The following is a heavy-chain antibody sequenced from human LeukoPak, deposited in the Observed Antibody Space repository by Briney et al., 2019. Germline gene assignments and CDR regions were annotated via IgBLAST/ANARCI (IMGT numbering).Heavy chain of an antibody. J-gene: IGHJ4*02. CDR1: GGSFSGYY. Sequence: SETLSLTCAVYGGSFSGYYWSWIRQPPGKGLERIGEIDHSGFTIYNPSLKSRVAISEDTSKNQFSLKLSSVTAADTAVYYCARGPPRDYGTSGFYYNYWGQGTLVTVSS. V-gene: IGHV4-34*01. D-gene: IGHD3-22*01. CDR2: IDHSGFT. CDR3: ARGPPRDYGTSGFYYNY.